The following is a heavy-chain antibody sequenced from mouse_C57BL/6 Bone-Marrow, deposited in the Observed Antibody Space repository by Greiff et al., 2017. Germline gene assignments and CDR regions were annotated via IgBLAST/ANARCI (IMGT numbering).Heavy chain of an antibody. D-gene: IGHD1-1*01. CDR1: GYTFTDYY. V-gene: IGHV1-76*01. Sequence: VQLQQSGAELVRPGASVKLSCKASGYTFTDYYINWVKQRPGQGLEWIARIYPGSGNTYYNEKFKGKATLTAEKSSSTAYMQLSSLTSEDSAVYFCARNGDYYGSSMFAYWGQGTLVTVSA. J-gene: IGHJ3*01. CDR3: ARNGDYYGSSMFAY. CDR2: IYPGSGNT.